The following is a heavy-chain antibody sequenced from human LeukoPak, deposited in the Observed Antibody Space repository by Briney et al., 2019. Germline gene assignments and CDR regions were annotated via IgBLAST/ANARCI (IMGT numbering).Heavy chain of an antibody. V-gene: IGHV3-30-3*02. CDR1: GFTFSSYA. J-gene: IGHJ4*02. D-gene: IGHD2-15*01. Sequence: PGGSLRLSCAASGFTFSSYAMHWVRQAPGKGLEWVAVISYDGSNKYYADSVKGRFTISRDNSKNTLYLQMNSLRAEDTAVYYCAKLSWSSDFDYWGQGTLVTVSS. CDR3: AKLSWSSDFDY. CDR2: ISYDGSNK.